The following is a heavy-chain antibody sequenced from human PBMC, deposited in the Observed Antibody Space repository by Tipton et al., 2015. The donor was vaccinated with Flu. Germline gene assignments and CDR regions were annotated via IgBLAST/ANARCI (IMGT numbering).Heavy chain of an antibody. D-gene: IGHD4-11*01. V-gene: IGHV4-38-2*01. CDR2: IHRSGST. J-gene: IGHJ5*02. CDR1: GDSIRNDYF. CDR3: ARRDFSNYVSDPKNWFDR. Sequence: TLSLTCAVSGDSIRNDYFWGWIRQPPGKGLEWIATIHRSGSTKYNPSLKSRVTISVDTSKNQFYLEMRSVTAADMAVYYCARRDFSNYVSDPKNWFDRWGPGILVTVSS.